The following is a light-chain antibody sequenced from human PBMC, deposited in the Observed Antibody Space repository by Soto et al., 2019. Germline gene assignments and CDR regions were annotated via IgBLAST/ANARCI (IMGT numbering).Light chain of an antibody. V-gene: IGLV2-14*01. Sequence: QSALTQPASVSGSPGQSITISCTGTSADVGSYNYVSWYQLAPGNANKLIIYEVNRRPSGVSNRFSGNKSGNTASLTISGLHAEDEDDYYCTSYTSRGAWVFGGGTKVTVL. J-gene: IGLJ3*02. CDR1: SADVGSYNY. CDR3: TSYTSRGAWV. CDR2: EVN.